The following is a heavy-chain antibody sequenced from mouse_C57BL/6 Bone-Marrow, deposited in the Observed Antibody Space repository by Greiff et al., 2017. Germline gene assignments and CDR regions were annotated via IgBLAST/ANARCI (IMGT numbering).Heavy chain of an antibody. D-gene: IGHD1-1*01. CDR3: ERNYYGSSWDWYFDD. CDR1: GYTFTSYW. Sequence: QVQLQQPGAELVRPGTSVKLSCKASGYTFTSYWMHWVKQRPGQGLEWIGVIDPSDSYTNYNQKFKGKATLTVDTSSSTAYMQLSSLTSEDSAVYYCERNYYGSSWDWYFDDWGTGTTVTVSS. J-gene: IGHJ1*03. V-gene: IGHV1-59*01. CDR2: IDPSDSYT.